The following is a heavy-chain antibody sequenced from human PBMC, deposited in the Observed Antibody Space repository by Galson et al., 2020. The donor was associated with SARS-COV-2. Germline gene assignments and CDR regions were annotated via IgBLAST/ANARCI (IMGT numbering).Heavy chain of an antibody. CDR3: ARLPGKSGRYYVDY. D-gene: IGHD1-26*01. V-gene: IGHV4-59*11. Sequence: SGTLSFPCTVSGGSISSHYWSWIRQRPGKGLEWFGYIYHSGNTNYNPPLKSRVTISVDTSKNQFSLKLSSVTAADTGVYYCARLPGKSGRYYVDYWGQGTLVTVSS. CDR1: GGSISSHY. CDR2: IYHSGNT. J-gene: IGHJ4*02.